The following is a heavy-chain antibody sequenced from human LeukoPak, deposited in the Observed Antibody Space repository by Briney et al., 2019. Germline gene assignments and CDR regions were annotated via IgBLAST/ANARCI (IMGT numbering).Heavy chain of an antibody. V-gene: IGHV3-64*04. CDR3: AKAWESLAVAGTGGNYDY. Sequence: PGGSLRLSCSASGFTFSSYAMHWVRQAPGKGLEYVSAISSNGGSTYYADSVKGRFTISRDNSKNTLYLQMNSLRAEDTAVYYCAKAWESLAVAGTGGNYDYWGQGTLVTVSS. CDR2: ISSNGGST. J-gene: IGHJ4*02. CDR1: GFTFSSYA. D-gene: IGHD6-19*01.